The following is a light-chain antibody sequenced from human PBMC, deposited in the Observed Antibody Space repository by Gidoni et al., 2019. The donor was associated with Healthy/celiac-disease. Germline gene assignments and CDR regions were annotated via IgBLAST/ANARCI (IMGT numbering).Light chain of an antibody. CDR3: AAWDDSLNVV. J-gene: IGLJ2*01. Sequence: SVLTQPPSASGPPGQRVTISCSGSSSNIGSNTVNWYQQLPGTAPKLLIYSNNQRPSGVPDRVSGSKSGTSASLAISGLQSEDEAEYYCAAWDDSLNVVFGGGTKLTVL. CDR1: SSNIGSNT. CDR2: SNN. V-gene: IGLV1-44*01.